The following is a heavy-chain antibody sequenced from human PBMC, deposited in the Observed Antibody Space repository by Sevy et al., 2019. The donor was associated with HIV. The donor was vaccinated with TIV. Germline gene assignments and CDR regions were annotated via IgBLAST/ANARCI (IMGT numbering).Heavy chain of an antibody. CDR3: ARDLEFYDHGDYGPAFMPDF. D-gene: IGHD4-17*01. Sequence: GESLKISCAASGFTFSSFGMHWVRQAPGKGLEWLAVIWFDGSNTYYADSVRGRFTISRDIAKNILHLQMNSLRAEDTAVYYCARDLEFYDHGDYGPAFMPDFWGHGTLVTVSS. J-gene: IGHJ4*01. CDR1: GFTFSSFG. CDR2: IWFDGSNT. V-gene: IGHV3-33*01.